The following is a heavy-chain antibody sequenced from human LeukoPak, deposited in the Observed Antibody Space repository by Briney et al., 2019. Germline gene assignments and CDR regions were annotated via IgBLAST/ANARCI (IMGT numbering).Heavy chain of an antibody. Sequence: SETLSLTCAVYGGSFSGYYWSWIRQPPGKGLEWIGEINHSGSTNYNPSLKSRVTISVDTSKNQFSLKLRSVTAADTAVYYCARGPTTGTTGYWGQGTLVTVSS. CDR3: ARGPTTGTTGY. J-gene: IGHJ4*02. D-gene: IGHD1-1*01. CDR2: INHSGST. CDR1: GGSFSGYY. V-gene: IGHV4-34*01.